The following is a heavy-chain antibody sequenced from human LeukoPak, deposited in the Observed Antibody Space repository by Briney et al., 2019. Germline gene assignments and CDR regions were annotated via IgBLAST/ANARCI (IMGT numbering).Heavy chain of an antibody. CDR3: ARGGLPSYDFWSGYSFLIDY. CDR2: ISAYNGNT. V-gene: IGHV1-18*04. D-gene: IGHD3-3*01. J-gene: IGHJ4*02. CDR1: GYTFTSYG. Sequence: GASVKVSCKASGYTFTSYGISWVRQAPGQGLEWMVWISAYNGNTNYAQKLQGRVTMTTDTSTSTAYMELRSLRSDDTAVYYCARGGLPSYDFWSGYSFLIDYWRQGTMVAVSS.